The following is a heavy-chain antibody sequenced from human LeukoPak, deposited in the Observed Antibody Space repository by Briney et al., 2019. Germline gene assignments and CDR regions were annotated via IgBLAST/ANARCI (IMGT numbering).Heavy chain of an antibody. Sequence: GGSLRLSCAASGFIFSSNSMTWVRQAPGKGLEWVSYISSGSSTIYYADSVKGRFTISRDNAKRSLYPQMNNLRAEDTAVYYCATSGYNNIDYWGQGTVVAVSS. CDR2: ISSGSSTI. V-gene: IGHV3-48*04. CDR1: GFIFSSNS. D-gene: IGHD1-1*01. J-gene: IGHJ4*02. CDR3: ATSGYNNIDY.